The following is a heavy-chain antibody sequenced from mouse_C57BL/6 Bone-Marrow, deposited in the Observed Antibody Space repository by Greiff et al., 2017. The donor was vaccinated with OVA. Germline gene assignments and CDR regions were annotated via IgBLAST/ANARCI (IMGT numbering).Heavy chain of an antibody. Sequence: QVQLQQSGAELARPGASVKLSCKASGYTFTSYGISWVKQRTGQGLEWIGEIYPRSGNTYYNEKFKGKATLTADKSSSTAYMWLRSRTSEDSAVYFCAIRGAVVSSYYVDYWGQGTTLTVSS. CDR1: GYTFTSYG. V-gene: IGHV1-81*01. J-gene: IGHJ2*01. D-gene: IGHD1-1*01. CDR2: IYPRSGNT. CDR3: AIRGAVVSSYYVDY.